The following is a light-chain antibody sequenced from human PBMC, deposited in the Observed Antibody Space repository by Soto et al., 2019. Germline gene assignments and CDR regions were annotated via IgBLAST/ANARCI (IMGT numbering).Light chain of an antibody. J-gene: IGKJ1*01. CDR1: QSVSSSY. CDR2: TAY. Sequence: EIVWTQYTGTMSLSPGERCTRSGLASQSVSSSYLAWYQRRPGQAPRLLIYTAYSRPPGVTDRFSGSGSGTDFTITISRLEPEDFAIYYCQPYGSSPPTVGPGTKVEIK. CDR3: QPYGSSPPT. V-gene: IGKV3-20*01.